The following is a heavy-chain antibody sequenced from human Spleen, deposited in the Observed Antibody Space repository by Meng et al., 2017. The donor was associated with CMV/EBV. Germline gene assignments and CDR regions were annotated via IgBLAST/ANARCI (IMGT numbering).Heavy chain of an antibody. Sequence: SCKASGYTFTDYYIHWVRQAPGQGLGWMGWVNPNIGGTNYAQKFQGRVTMTRDTSISTAYMELSRLRSDDTAVYYCARVGLSGSYYDYWGQGTLVTVSS. CDR1: GYTFTDYY. CDR3: ARVGLSGSYYDY. J-gene: IGHJ4*02. V-gene: IGHV1-2*02. D-gene: IGHD1-26*01. CDR2: VNPNIGGT.